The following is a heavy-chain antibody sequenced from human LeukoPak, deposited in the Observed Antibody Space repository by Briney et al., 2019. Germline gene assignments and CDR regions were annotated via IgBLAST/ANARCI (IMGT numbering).Heavy chain of an antibody. CDR3: ARFSSGLDY. V-gene: IGHV4-39*01. CDR1: GXSISSSSDY. D-gene: IGHD6-19*01. Sequence: PSETLSLTCTVSGXSISSSSDYWGWIRQPPGKGLEWIGSIYYSGSTYYNPSLKSRVTTSVDTSKNQFSLKLSSVTAADTAVYYCARFSSGLDYWGQGTLVTVSS. CDR2: IYYSGST. J-gene: IGHJ4*02.